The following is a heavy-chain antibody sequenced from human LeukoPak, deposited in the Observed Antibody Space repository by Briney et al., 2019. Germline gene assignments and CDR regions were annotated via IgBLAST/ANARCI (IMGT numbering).Heavy chain of an antibody. V-gene: IGHV3-21*01. D-gene: IGHD2-15*01. CDR1: GFTFSSYS. J-gene: IGHJ3*02. Sequence: GGSLRLSCAASGFTFSSYSMNWVRQAPGKGLEWASSISSSSSYIYYADSVKGRFTISRDNAKNSLYLQMNSLRAEDTAVYYCARDPGYCSGGSCYVDAFDIWGQGTMVTVSS. CDR2: ISSSSSYI. CDR3: ARDPGYCSGGSCYVDAFDI.